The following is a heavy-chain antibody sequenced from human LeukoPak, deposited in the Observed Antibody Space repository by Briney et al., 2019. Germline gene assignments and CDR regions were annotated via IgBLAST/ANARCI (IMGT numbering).Heavy chain of an antibody. Sequence: ASVKVSCKVSGYTLTELSMHWVRQAPGREREGMGGFDPEDGETIYAQKFQGRVTMTEDTSTDTAYMELSSLRSEDTAVYYCATEVLRYFGGFDPWGQGTLVTVSS. J-gene: IGHJ5*02. CDR1: GYTLTELS. CDR3: ATEVLRYFGGFDP. D-gene: IGHD3-9*01. V-gene: IGHV1-24*01. CDR2: FDPEDGET.